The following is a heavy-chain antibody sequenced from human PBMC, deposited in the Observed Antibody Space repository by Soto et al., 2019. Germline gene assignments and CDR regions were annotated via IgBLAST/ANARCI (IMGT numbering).Heavy chain of an antibody. CDR3: AREYVTYSSSRGYGMDV. CDR1: GFTFSSYA. J-gene: IGHJ6*02. CDR2: ISYDGSNK. Sequence: QVQLVESGGGVVQPGRSLRLSCAASGFTFSSYAMHWVRQAPGKGLEWVAVISYDGSNKYYADSVKGRFTISRDNSKNTLYLQMNSLRAEDTAVYYCAREYVTYSSSRGYGMDVWGQGTTVTVSS. D-gene: IGHD6-6*01. V-gene: IGHV3-30-3*01.